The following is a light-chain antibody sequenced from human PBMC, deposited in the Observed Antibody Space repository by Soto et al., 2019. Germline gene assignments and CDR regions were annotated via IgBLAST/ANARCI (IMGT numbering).Light chain of an antibody. CDR2: GAS. Sequence: EIVLTQSPDTLSLPPGERATLSCRASQNVSIRFLAWYQQKVGQAPRLLIYGASSRATGIPDRFSGSASGTDFTLTISRLEPEDFAVYYCLQYDGSSRTFGQGTKVDIK. CDR1: QNVSIRF. J-gene: IGKJ1*01. CDR3: LQYDGSSRT. V-gene: IGKV3-20*01.